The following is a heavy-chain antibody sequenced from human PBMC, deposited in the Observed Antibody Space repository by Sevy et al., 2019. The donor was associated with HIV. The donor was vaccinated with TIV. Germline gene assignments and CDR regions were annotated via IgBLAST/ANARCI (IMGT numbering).Heavy chain of an antibody. Sequence: SETLSLTCTVSGGSISSYYWSWIRQPAGKGLEGIGRNYTSGSTNYNPPLKSRVTMSVDTSKNQFSLKLGSVTAADTAVYYCAKSPTISYGMDVWGQGTTVTVSS. D-gene: IGHD3-3*01. CDR3: AKSPTISYGMDV. CDR2: NYTSGST. CDR1: GGSISSYY. J-gene: IGHJ6*02. V-gene: IGHV4-4*07.